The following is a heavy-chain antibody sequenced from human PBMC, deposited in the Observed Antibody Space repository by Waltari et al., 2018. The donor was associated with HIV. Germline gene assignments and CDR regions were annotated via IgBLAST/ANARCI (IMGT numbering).Heavy chain of an antibody. CDR1: GVTCSNYF. Sequence: QVQLVESGGGVVQPGRSLRLSCAASGVTCSNYFMHCVRLAPGKGPEWLTFISYDGSSTYYAGSVKGRFTISRDNSKNTLYLQMNSLRPEDTAVYYCVKDVGATYFDYWGQGTLVTVSS. V-gene: IGHV3-30*18. CDR2: ISYDGSST. J-gene: IGHJ4*02. D-gene: IGHD1-26*01. CDR3: VKDVGATYFDY.